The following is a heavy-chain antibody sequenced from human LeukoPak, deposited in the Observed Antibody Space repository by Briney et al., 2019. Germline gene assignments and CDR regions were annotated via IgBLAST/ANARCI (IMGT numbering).Heavy chain of an antibody. Sequence: GGSLRLSCAASGFTFSSYSMNWVRQAPGKGLEWVSYISSSSSTIYYADSVKGRFTISRDNAKNSLYLQMNSLRAEDTAVYYCAKDRGSSSSRGYFDYWGQGTLVTVSS. V-gene: IGHV3-48*01. CDR2: ISSSSSTI. CDR3: AKDRGSSSSRGYFDY. CDR1: GFTFSSYS. J-gene: IGHJ4*02. D-gene: IGHD6-13*01.